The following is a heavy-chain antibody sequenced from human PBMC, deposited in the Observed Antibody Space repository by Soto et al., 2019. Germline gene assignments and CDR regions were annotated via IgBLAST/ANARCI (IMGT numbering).Heavy chain of an antibody. CDR2: INHTGST. Sequence: PSETLSLTCAVYGAPFSVYYWTWIRHPPGKGLEWIGEINHTGSTKYNPSLKSRVTISLDTSKNQFSLSLRSVTAADTAVYYCARGREIFGAVTPFEYWGQGTQVTVSS. CDR3: ARGREIFGAVTPFEY. CDR1: GAPFSVYY. J-gene: IGHJ4*02. V-gene: IGHV4-34*01. D-gene: IGHD3-3*01.